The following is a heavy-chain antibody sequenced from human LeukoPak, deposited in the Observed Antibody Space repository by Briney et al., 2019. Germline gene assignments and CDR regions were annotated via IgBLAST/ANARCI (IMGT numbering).Heavy chain of an antibody. CDR1: GFTFSSYW. V-gene: IGHV3-7*01. CDR2: IKQDGSEK. CDR3: ARDLIAVAGTFGY. Sequence: GGSLRLSCAASGFTFSSYWLSWVRQAPGKGLEWVANIKQDGSEKYYVDSVKGRFTISRDNAKNSLYLQMNSLRAEDTAVYYCARDLIAVAGTFGYWGQGTLVTVSS. D-gene: IGHD6-19*01. J-gene: IGHJ4*02.